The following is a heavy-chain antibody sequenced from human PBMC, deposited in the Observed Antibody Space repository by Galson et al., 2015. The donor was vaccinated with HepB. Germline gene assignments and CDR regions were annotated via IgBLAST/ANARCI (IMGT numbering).Heavy chain of an antibody. CDR2: ISSSGSTI. Sequence: SLRLSCAASGFTFSDYHMSWIRQAPGKGLEWVSYISSSGSTIYYADSVKGRFTISRDNAKNSLYLQMNSLRAEDTAVYYCARAQGSSWSSYYYYYYMDVWGKGTTVTVSS. CDR3: ARAQGSSWSSYYYYYYMDV. J-gene: IGHJ6*03. CDR1: GFTFSDYH. V-gene: IGHV3-11*01. D-gene: IGHD6-13*01.